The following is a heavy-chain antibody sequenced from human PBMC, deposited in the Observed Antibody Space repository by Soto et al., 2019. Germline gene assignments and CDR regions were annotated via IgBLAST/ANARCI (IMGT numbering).Heavy chain of an antibody. CDR2: IYHGDSDT. J-gene: IGHJ6*02. V-gene: IGHV5-51*01. CDR3: ARQVFNGDYSDYDYYYGMDV. CDR1: GYIFTSYW. Sequence: GESLKISCNGSGYIFTSYWIGWVRQMPGKGLEWMGIIYHGDSDTRYSQSCHGQVTISADESISTAYLQWSSLKASDTARYYCARQVFNGDYSDYDYYYGMDVWGQGTTVTVSS. D-gene: IGHD4-17*01.